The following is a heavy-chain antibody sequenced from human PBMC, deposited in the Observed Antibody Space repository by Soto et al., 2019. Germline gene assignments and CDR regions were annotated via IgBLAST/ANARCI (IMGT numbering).Heavy chain of an antibody. D-gene: IGHD2-15*01. J-gene: IGHJ4*02. CDR3: SRDDSGYWSGGSCSPLDY. CDR1: GFTFSSYA. Sequence: QVQLVESGGGVVQPGRSLRLSCAASGFTFSSYAMHWVRQAPGKGLEWVAVISYDGSNKYYADSVKGRFTISRDNSKNTLYLQMNRLRAEDTAVYYCSRDDSGYWSGGSCSPLDYWGQGTLVTVSS. V-gene: IGHV3-30-3*01. CDR2: ISYDGSNK.